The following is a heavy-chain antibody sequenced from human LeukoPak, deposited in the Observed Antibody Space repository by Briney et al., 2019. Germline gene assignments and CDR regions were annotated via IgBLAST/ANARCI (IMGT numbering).Heavy chain of an antibody. CDR3: AKDVRGYNRPFDY. CDR2: ISGSGSNT. J-gene: IGHJ4*02. D-gene: IGHD3-10*02. CDR1: GFSFSSCA. Sequence: PGGSLRLSCAASGFSFSSCAMNWVRQAPGKGLEWVSAISGSGSNTYYADSVKGRFTISRDNSKNTLYLQMNSLRAEDTALYYCAKDVRGYNRPFDYWGQGTLVTVSS. V-gene: IGHV3-23*01.